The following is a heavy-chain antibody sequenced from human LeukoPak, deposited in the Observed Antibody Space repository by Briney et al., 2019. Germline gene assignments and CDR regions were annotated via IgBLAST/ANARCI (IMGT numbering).Heavy chain of an antibody. Sequence: GGSLRLSCAASGFTFSSYEMNWVRQAPGKGLEWVSYISSSGSNIFHADSVKGRFTISRDNAKNSLYLQMNILRAEDTAVYYCARGPYGYWGQGTLVTVSS. V-gene: IGHV3-48*03. CDR2: ISSSGSNI. CDR3: ARGPYGY. D-gene: IGHD2-21*01. J-gene: IGHJ4*02. CDR1: GFTFSSYE.